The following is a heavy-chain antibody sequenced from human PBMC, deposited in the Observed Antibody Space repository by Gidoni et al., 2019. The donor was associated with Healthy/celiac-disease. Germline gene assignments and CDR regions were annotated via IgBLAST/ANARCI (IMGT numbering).Heavy chain of an antibody. CDR3: ARDTVRLYGSGSYYSLMGDY. V-gene: IGHV1-18*01. Sequence: QVQLVQSGAEVKKPGASVKVDCKASGYTFTSYGISWVRQAPGQGLEWLGWISAYNGSRSYAQKLQGRVTMTTDTSTSTAYMELRSLRSDDAAVYYCARDTVRLYGSGSYYSLMGDYWGQGTLVTVSS. CDR1: GYTFTSYG. CDR2: ISAYNGSR. D-gene: IGHD3-10*01. J-gene: IGHJ4*02.